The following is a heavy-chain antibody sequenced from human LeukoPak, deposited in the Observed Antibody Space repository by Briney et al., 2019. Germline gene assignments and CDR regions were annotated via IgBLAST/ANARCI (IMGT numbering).Heavy chain of an antibody. V-gene: IGHV1-2*02. CDR3: TRVEMATMGFDY. J-gene: IGHJ4*02. Sequence: ASVKVSCKASGYTFTGNYMHWVRQAPGQGLEWMGWINPNSGGTNYEQTFQGRVTMTRDTSISTAYMELSRLRSDDTAVYYCTRVEMATMGFDYWGQGTLVTVSS. CDR2: INPNSGGT. D-gene: IGHD2-8*01. CDR1: GYTFTGNY.